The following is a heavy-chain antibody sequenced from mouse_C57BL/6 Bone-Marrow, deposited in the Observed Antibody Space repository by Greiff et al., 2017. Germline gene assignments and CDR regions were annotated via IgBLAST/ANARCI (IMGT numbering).Heavy chain of an antibody. J-gene: IGHJ1*03. CDR2: IWGGGST. Sequence: VQLVESGPGLVAPSQSLSITCTVSGYSLTSYGVDWVRQPPGKGLEWLGVIWGGGSTNYNSAHMSRLSISKNNSKSQVFLKMNSLQTDDTAMYXCAKHGYYGSSYWYFDVWGTGTTVTVSS. D-gene: IGHD1-1*01. CDR3: AKHGYYGSSYWYFDV. V-gene: IGHV2-9*01. CDR1: GYSLTSYG.